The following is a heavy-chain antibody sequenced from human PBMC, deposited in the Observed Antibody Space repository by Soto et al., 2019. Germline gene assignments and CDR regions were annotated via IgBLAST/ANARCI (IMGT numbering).Heavy chain of an antibody. CDR2: IDWDDDK. CDR3: ARISHIWGSYRINDAFDL. V-gene: IGHV2-70*11. D-gene: IGHD3-16*02. J-gene: IGHJ3*01. Sequence: SGPTLVNPTQTVTLTCTLSGFSLSTSGMCVSWIRQPPGKALEWLARIDWDDDKYYSTSLKTRLTISKDTSKNQVVLTMTNMDPVDTATYYCARISHIWGSYRINDAFDLWGQGTMVTVSS. CDR1: GFSLSTSGMC.